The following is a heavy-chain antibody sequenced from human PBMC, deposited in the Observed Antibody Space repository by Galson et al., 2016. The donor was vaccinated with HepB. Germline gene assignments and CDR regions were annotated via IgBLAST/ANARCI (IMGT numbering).Heavy chain of an antibody. Sequence: SLRLSCAASGFRFDDYAMHWVRQAPGKGLEWVSGISWNSATIAYADSVKGRFTISRDNAKNSLYLQMNSVRPEDTTLYYCAKEGVPAGHYGLDVWGKGATVIVSS. CDR1: GFRFDDYA. D-gene: IGHD2-2*01. CDR2: ISWNSATI. V-gene: IGHV3-9*01. J-gene: IGHJ6*04. CDR3: AKEGVPAGHYGLDV.